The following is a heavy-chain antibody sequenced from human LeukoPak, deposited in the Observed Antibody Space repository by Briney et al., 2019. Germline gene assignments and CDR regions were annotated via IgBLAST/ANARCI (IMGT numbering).Heavy chain of an antibody. CDR1: GYTFTRYD. Sequence: ASVKVSCKASGYTFTRYDINWVRQAAGQGLEWMGWMNPNSGNTGYAQKFQGRVTITRNTSISTAYMELSSLRSEDTAVYYCAISSTSGGYYYYYYMDVWGKGTTVTVSS. J-gene: IGHJ6*03. V-gene: IGHV1-8*03. D-gene: IGHD2-2*01. CDR2: MNPNSGNT. CDR3: AISSTSGGYYYYYYMDV.